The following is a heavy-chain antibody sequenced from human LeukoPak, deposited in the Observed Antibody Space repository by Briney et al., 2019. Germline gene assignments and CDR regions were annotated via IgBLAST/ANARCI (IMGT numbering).Heavy chain of an antibody. CDR2: IYYSGST. J-gene: IGHJ4*02. CDR3: ARESPDGGIDY. CDR1: GGSISSYY. V-gene: IGHV4-59*12. Sequence: SETLSLTCTVSGGSISSYYWSWIRQPPGKGLEWIGYIYYSGSTNYNPSLKSRVTISVDTSKTQFSLKLSSVTAADTAVYYCARESPDGGIDYWGQGTLVTVSS.